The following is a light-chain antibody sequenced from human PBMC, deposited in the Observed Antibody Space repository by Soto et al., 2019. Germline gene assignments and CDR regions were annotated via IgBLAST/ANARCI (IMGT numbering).Light chain of an antibody. V-gene: IGKV1-39*01. CDR2: GAS. CDR3: QQSYRSPYT. Sequence: IQMTQSPSSLSASVGDSVTVTCRASQSINIYLNWYQQKPGKAPTLLIYGASSWQSGVPSRFTGGGSRTDFTLTISSLQPEDFATYYGQQSYRSPYTFGQGTKLEIK. CDR1: QSINIY. J-gene: IGKJ2*01.